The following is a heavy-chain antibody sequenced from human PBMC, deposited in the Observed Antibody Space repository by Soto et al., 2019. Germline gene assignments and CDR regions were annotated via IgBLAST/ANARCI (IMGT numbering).Heavy chain of an antibody. V-gene: IGHV4-31*03. CDR2: IYYSGST. J-gene: IGHJ4*02. CDR1: GGSISSGGYY. CDR3: AREDLRGDYVNY. Sequence: PSETLSLTCTVSGGSISSGGYYWSWIRQHPGKGLEWIGYIYYSGSTYYNPSLKSRVTISVDTSKNQFSLKLSSVTAADTAVYYCAREDLRGDYVNYWGQGTLVTVSS.